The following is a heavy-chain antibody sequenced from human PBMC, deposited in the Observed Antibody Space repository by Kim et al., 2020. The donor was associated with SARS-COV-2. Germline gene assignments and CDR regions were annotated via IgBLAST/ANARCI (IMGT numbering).Heavy chain of an antibody. Sequence: SVKVSCKASGGTFSSYAISWVRQAPGQGLEWMGGIIPIFGTANYAQKFQGRVTITADESTSTAYMELSSLRSEDTAVYYCARGGGYYYDSSGFYYGIDVWGQGTTVTVSS. J-gene: IGHJ6*02. CDR1: GGTFSSYA. V-gene: IGHV1-69*13. D-gene: IGHD3-22*01. CDR2: IIPIFGTA. CDR3: ARGGGYYYDSSGFYYGIDV.